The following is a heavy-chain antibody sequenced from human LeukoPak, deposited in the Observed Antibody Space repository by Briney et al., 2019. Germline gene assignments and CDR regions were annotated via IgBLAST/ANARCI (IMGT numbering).Heavy chain of an antibody. CDR3: ASKRSGYYSGFFDY. V-gene: IGHV4-39*01. D-gene: IGHD3-22*01. CDR1: GGSISSSDYY. J-gene: IGHJ4*02. Sequence: SETLSLTCTVSGGSISSSDYYWGWIRQPPGRGLEWIGSIYDSGSTYYSPSLKGRVTISVDTSKNQFSLKLSSLTAADTAVYYCASKRSGYYSGFFDYWGQGTLVTVSS. CDR2: IYDSGST.